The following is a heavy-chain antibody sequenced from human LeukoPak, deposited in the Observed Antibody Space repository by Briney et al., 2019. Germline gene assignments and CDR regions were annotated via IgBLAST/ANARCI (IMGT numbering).Heavy chain of an antibody. Sequence: SETLSLTCTVSGFSISSYYLSWIRQPPGKGLEWIGYVDNSGSTNYNPSLKSRVIISVDTSKNQFSLKLTSVTAGDTAVYSCARTHYYDSSGDFYDTYYFDYWGRGTLVTVSS. CDR2: VDNSGST. CDR1: GFSISSYY. V-gene: IGHV4-59*01. D-gene: IGHD3-22*01. CDR3: ARTHYYDSSGDFYDTYYFDY. J-gene: IGHJ4*02.